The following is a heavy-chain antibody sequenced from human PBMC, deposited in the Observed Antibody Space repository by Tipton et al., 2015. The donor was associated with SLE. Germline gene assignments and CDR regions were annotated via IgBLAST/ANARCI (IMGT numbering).Heavy chain of an antibody. CDR2: IYTTGNT. J-gene: IGHJ4*02. CDR1: GGSINSYY. CDR3: ARDKSSHSKYILDY. D-gene: IGHD3-3*02. V-gene: IGHV4-4*07. Sequence: TLSLTCTVSGGSINSYYWSWIRQPAGKGLECIGRIYTTGNTNYNPSLNSRVTMSVDTSKNQFSLNLTSVPAADTAVYYCARDKSSHSKYILDYWGQGTLVTVPS.